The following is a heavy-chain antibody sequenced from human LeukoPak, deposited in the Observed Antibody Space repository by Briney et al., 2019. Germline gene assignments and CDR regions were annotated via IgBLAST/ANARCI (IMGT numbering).Heavy chain of an antibody. CDR3: ARAQIPGRCSGGNCYSGY. D-gene: IGHD2-15*01. CDR2: ISYDGINT. Sequence: GGSLRLSCEASGFTFSTYAMNWVRQAPGKGLEWVALISYDGINTYYADSVKGRFTISRDNSKNTLYLQMNSLRGDDTAVYYCARAQIPGRCSGGNCYSGYWGQGTLVTVSS. J-gene: IGHJ4*02. CDR1: GFTFSTYA. V-gene: IGHV3-30-3*01.